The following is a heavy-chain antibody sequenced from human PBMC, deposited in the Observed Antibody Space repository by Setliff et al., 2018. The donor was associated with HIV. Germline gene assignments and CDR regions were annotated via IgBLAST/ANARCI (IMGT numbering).Heavy chain of an antibody. V-gene: IGHV3-73*01. CDR3: KADSSGYP. J-gene: IGHJ5*02. CDR2: IGSKANSYAT. CDR1: GFTFSGST. D-gene: IGHD3-22*01. Sequence: ASVKVSCAASGFTFSGSTIHWVRQASGKGLEWVGRIGSKANSYATAYAASVKGRFTTSREDSKNTAYLQMNSLKTEDTAVYYCKADSSGYPWGQGTLVTVSS.